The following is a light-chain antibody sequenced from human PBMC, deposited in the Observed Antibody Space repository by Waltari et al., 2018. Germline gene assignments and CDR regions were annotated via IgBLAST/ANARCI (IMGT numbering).Light chain of an antibody. V-gene: IGKV1-39*01. CDR2: AAS. J-gene: IGKJ1*01. CDR1: QSIIID. Sequence: DIQMTQSPSSLSASVGDRVTITCRASQSIIIDLNWYHQKPGKAPQLLIYAASSLQSGVPSRFSGKGDETDYTLTISSLQPEDFATYCCGHNYSTPRTFDQAPKVAIK. CDR3: GHNYSTPRT.